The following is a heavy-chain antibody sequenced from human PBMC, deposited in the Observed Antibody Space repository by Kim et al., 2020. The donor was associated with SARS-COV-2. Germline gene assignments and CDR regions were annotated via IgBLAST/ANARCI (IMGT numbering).Heavy chain of an antibody. CDR3: ATRRDGYRFDY. CDR1: GFTFSSYA. CDR2: ISSSGGST. D-gene: IGHD5-18*01. J-gene: IGHJ4*02. Sequence: GRSLRLSCAASGFTFSSYAMSWVRQAPGKGLEWVSTISSSGGSTYYADSVKGRFTISRDNSKNTVNLQMDSLRAEDTAVYYCATRRDGYRFDYWGQGTLVTVSS. V-gene: IGHV3-23*01.